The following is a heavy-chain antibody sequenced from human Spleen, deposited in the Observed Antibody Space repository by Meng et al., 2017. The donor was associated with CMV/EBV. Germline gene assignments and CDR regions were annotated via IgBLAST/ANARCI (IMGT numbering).Heavy chain of an antibody. CDR2: IFHDGST. J-gene: IGHJ5*02. CDR3: ARSRLVAATHNWFDP. CDR1: GGSIGTYY. Sequence: SETLSLTCVVSGGSIGTYYWSWIRQPPGKGLEWIGYIFHDGSTTHNPSLKSRVTMSVDTYQNQYSLKLNSVTAADTAVYYCARSRLVAATHNWFDPWGQGTLVTVSS. D-gene: IGHD2-15*01. V-gene: IGHV4-59*01.